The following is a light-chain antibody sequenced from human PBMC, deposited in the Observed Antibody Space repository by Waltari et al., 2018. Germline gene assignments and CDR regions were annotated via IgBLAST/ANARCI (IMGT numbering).Light chain of an antibody. CDR1: QSVSSSY. CDR3: QQYGSSPNT. CDR2: GAS. Sequence: ETVLTQSPGTLSLSPGERATLSCRASQSVSSSYLAWYQQKPGQAPRLLIYGASSMATGIPDRFSGSGSGTDFTLTISRLEPEDFAVYYCQQYGSSPNTFGQGTKLEIK. V-gene: IGKV3-20*01. J-gene: IGKJ2*01.